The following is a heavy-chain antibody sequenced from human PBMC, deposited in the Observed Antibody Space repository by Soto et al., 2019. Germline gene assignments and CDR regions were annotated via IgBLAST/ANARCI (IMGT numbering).Heavy chain of an antibody. CDR1: GFTFSSYG. CDR2: ISYDGSNK. CDR3: AKDEGVEMATIWRGLCALDI. V-gene: IGHV3-30*18. D-gene: IGHD5-12*01. J-gene: IGHJ3*02. Sequence: GGSLRLSCAASGFTFSSYGMHWVRQAPGKGLEWVAVISYDGSNKYYADSVKGRFTISRDNSKNTLYLQMNSLRAEDTAVYYCAKDEGVEMATIWRGLCALDIWGQGTMVTV.